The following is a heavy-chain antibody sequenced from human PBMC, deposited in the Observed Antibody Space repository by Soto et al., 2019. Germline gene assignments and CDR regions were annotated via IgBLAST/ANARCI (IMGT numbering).Heavy chain of an antibody. CDR2: ISGRGGST. J-gene: IGHJ4*02. CDR3: AKDVCRGVSSWCYFDY. D-gene: IGHD6-13*01. V-gene: IGHV3-23*01. Sequence: GGSLRLSCAASGFTFSSYAMSWVRQAPGKGLEWVSAISGRGGSTYYADSVKGRFTISRDNSKNTLYLQMNSLRAEDTAVYYCAKDVCRGVSSWCYFDYWGQGTLVTVSS. CDR1: GFTFSSYA.